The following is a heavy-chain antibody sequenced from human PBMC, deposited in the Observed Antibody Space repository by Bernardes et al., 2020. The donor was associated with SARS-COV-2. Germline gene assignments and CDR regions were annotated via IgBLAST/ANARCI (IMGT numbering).Heavy chain of an antibody. CDR2: VSWDGSTT. CDR1: GFTFEDYT. CDR3: ATERQSLTVFGVGHDAFDA. V-gene: IGHV3-43*01. Sequence: GGSLRLSCAASGFTFEDYTMHWVRQVPGKGLEWVSLVSWDGSTTNYADSVKGRFIISRDSSRNTVHLQMDSLRKEDTALYYCATERQSLTVFGVGHDAFDAWGQVTMVTVSS. J-gene: IGHJ3*01. D-gene: IGHD3-3*01.